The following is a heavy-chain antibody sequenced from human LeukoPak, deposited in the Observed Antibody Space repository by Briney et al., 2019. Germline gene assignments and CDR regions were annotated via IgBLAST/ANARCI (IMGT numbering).Heavy chain of an antibody. Sequence: ASVKVSCKASGYTFNGYYIHWVRQAPGQGLEWMGWMNPNSGNTGYAQKFQGRVTITRNTSISTAYMELSSLGSEDTAVYYCARGTIAAAALGDFDYWGQGTLVTVSS. D-gene: IGHD6-13*01. CDR2: MNPNSGNT. CDR1: GYTFNGYY. J-gene: IGHJ4*02. V-gene: IGHV1-8*03. CDR3: ARGTIAAAALGDFDY.